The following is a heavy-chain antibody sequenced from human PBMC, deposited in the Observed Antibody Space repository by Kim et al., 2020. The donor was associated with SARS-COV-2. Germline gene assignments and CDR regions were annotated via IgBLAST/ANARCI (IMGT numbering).Heavy chain of an antibody. V-gene: IGHV4-61*01. J-gene: IGHJ3*02. CDR3: ARGLDIVVVPAANGGDDAFDI. D-gene: IGHD2-2*03. Sequence: SETLSLTCTVSGGSVSSGSYYWSWIRQPPGKGLEWIGYIYYSGSTNYNPSLKSRVTISVDTSKNQFSLKLSSVTAADTAVYYCARGLDIVVVPAANGGDDAFDIWGQGTMVTVSS. CDR1: GGSVSSGSYY. CDR2: IYYSGST.